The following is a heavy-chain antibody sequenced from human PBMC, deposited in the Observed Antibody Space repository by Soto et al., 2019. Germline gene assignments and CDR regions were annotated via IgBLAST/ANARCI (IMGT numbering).Heavy chain of an antibody. CDR2: ITYSGTT. D-gene: IGHD2-15*01. CDR3: AILHPNSYFYVMDV. CDR1: GFTFSSSD. J-gene: IGHJ6*02. V-gene: IGHV3-23*04. Sequence: EVQLVESGGGLVQPGGSLRLFCAGSGFTFSSSDMKWVRQAPGKGLEWVSSITYSGTTHYNDSVKDRFTISRDNSNNTLYEQPDSLRDEDTAVYYCAILHPNSYFYVMDVWGQGTTVTVSS.